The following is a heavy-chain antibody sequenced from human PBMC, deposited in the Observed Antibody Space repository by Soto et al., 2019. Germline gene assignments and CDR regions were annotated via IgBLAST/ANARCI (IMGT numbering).Heavy chain of an antibody. V-gene: IGHV3-74*01. CDR3: ARVPRGLSSSWDTYYYYGMDV. CDR1: GFTFSSYW. J-gene: IGHJ6*02. CDR2: INSDGSST. Sequence: GGSLRLSCAASGFTFSSYWMHWVRQAPGKGLVWVSRINSDGSSTSYADSVKGRFTISRDNAKNTLYLQMNSLRAEDTAVYYCARVPRGLSSSWDTYYYYGMDVWGQGTTVTVS. D-gene: IGHD6-13*01.